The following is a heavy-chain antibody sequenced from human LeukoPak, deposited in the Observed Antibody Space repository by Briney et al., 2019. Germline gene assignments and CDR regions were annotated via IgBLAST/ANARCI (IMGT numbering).Heavy chain of an antibody. CDR2: MNPNSGNT. CDR1: GYTFTSYD. Sequence: GASVKVSCKASGYTFTSYDINWVRQATGQGLEWMGWMNPNSGNTGYAQKFQGRVTITRNTSISTAYMELSSLRSEDTAVYYCAREPGFGYYYYMDVWGKGTTVTVSS. D-gene: IGHD3-10*01. CDR3: AREPGFGYYYYMDV. J-gene: IGHJ6*03. V-gene: IGHV1-8*03.